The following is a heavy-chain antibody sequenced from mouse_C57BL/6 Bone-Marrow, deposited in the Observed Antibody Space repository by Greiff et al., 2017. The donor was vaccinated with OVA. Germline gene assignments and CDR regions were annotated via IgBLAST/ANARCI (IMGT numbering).Heavy chain of an antibody. D-gene: IGHD1-1*01. CDR3: TKVLYYYGSSWFAY. CDR2: IYPGNSDT. V-gene: IGHV1-5*01. Sequence: EVQLQQSGTVLARPGASVKLSCKTSGYTFTSYWMHWVKQRPGQGLEWIGAIYPGNSDTSYNQKFKGKATLTAVTSASTAYMELSSLTNVDSSVYYGTKVLYYYGSSWFAYWGQGTLVTVSA. J-gene: IGHJ3*01. CDR1: GYTFTSYW.